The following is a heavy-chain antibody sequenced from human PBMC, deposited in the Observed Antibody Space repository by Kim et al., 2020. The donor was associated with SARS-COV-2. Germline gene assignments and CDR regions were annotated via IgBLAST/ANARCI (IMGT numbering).Heavy chain of an antibody. CDR1: GDSFSSVAYY. J-gene: IGHJ4*02. Sequence: SETLSLTCAVSGDSFSSVAYYWSWIRRPPGRGLEWIGYISYSGSKYFNPSLQSRVTMSVDTSKNQFSLDLSSVTAADTAVYFCARDHGGRYVDYWGQGAL. D-gene: IGHD2-15*01. V-gene: IGHV4-30-4*01. CDR3: ARDHGGRYVDY. CDR2: ISYSGSK.